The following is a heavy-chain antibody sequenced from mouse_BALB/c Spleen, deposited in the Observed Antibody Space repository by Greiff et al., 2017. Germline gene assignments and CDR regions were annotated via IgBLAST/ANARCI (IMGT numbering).Heavy chain of an antibody. Sequence: QVQLQQSGPGLVAPSQSLSITCTVSGFSLTNYGVHWVRQPPRKGLEWLGVIWAGGSTNYNSALMSRLSISKDNSKSQVFLKMNSLLTDDTAMYYCARDDYDEANWGQGTLVTVSA. J-gene: IGHJ3*01. CDR1: GFSLTNYG. V-gene: IGHV2-9*02. CDR2: IWAGGST. CDR3: ARDDYDEAN. D-gene: IGHD2-4*01.